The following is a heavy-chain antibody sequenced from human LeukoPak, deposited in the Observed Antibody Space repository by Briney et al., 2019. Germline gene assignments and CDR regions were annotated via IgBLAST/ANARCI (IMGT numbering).Heavy chain of an antibody. Sequence: ASVKVSCKASGYTFTSYGISWVRQAPGQGLEWMGWISAYNGNTNYAQKLQGRVTMTEDTSTDTAYMELSSLRSEDTAVYYCATAKYSSGWYGAFDIWGQGTMVTVSP. CDR1: GYTFTSYG. D-gene: IGHD6-19*01. CDR3: ATAKYSSGWYGAFDI. V-gene: IGHV1-18*01. J-gene: IGHJ3*02. CDR2: ISAYNGNT.